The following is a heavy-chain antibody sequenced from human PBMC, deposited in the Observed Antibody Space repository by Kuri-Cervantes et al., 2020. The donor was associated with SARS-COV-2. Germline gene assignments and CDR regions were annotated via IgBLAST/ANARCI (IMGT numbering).Heavy chain of an antibody. V-gene: IGHV4-61*09. Sequence: SETLSLTCTVSGGSISSGSYYWSWIRQPAGKGLEWIGYIYTSGSTNYNPSLKSRVTISVDTSKNQFSLKLSSVTAADTAVYYCATRGTEGGSGAFDYWGQGTLVTVSS. CDR3: ATRGTEGGSGAFDY. CDR1: GGSISSGSYY. CDR2: IYTSGST. J-gene: IGHJ4*02. D-gene: IGHD6-25*01.